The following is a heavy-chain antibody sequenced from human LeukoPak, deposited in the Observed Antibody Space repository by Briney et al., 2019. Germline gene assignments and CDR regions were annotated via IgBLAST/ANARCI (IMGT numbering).Heavy chain of an antibody. CDR1: GFTFDDYA. D-gene: IGHD2-2*02. J-gene: IGHJ6*02. Sequence: GRSLRLSCAASGFTFDDYAMHWVRQAPGKGLEWVSGISWNSGSIGYADSVKGRFTISRDNAKSSLYLQMNCLRAEDTALYYCALVPAAIRGYYYYGMDVWGQGTTVTVSS. CDR3: ALVPAAIRGYYYYGMDV. V-gene: IGHV3-9*01. CDR2: ISWNSGSI.